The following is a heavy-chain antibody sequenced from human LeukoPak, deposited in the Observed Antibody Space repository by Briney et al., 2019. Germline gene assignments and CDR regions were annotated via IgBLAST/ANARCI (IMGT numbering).Heavy chain of an antibody. CDR2: IHPNTGGT. CDR3: ASEYKYDSSGANAFDI. Sequence: ASVKVSCKASRGTFSSYAISWVRQAPGQGLEWMGWIHPNTGGTKYAQKFQGRVTMTRDTSSSTAYMELSSLRSADTAVYYCASEYKYDSSGANAFDIWGQGTMVTVSS. D-gene: IGHD3-22*01. V-gene: IGHV1-2*02. CDR1: RGTFSSYA. J-gene: IGHJ3*02.